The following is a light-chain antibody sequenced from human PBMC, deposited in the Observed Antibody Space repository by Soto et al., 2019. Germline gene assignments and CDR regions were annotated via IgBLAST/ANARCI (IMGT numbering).Light chain of an antibody. V-gene: IGKV1-27*01. CDR1: QGISNY. CDR2: AAS. CDR3: QKYTSAPPVT. Sequence: DIQMTQSPSSLSASVGDRVTITCRASQGISNYLAWYQQKPGKVPKLLIYAASTLQSGVPSRFSGSGSGTDFTLTISSLQPEDVATYYCQKYTSAPPVTFGPGTKLDIK. J-gene: IGKJ3*01.